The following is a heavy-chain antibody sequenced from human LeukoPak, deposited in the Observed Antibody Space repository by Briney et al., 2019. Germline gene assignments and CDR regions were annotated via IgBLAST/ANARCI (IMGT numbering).Heavy chain of an antibody. CDR1: GGSISSGSYY. CDR2: IYYSENT. CDR3: ARRTDAVAGYFDY. Sequence: SQTLSLTCTVSGGSISSGSYYWGWIRQPPGKGLEWIGNIYYSENTYYNPSLKSRVTISVDTSKNQFSLKLSSVTAADTAVYYCARRTDAVAGYFDYWGQGTLVTVSS. V-gene: IGHV4-39*01. J-gene: IGHJ4*02. D-gene: IGHD6-19*01.